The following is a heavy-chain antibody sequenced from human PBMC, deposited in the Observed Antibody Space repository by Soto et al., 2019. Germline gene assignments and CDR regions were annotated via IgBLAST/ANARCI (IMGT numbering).Heavy chain of an antibody. J-gene: IGHJ4*02. CDR1: CGSFSGYY. CDR2: INHSGST. D-gene: IGHD3-16*02. V-gene: IGHV4-34*01. CDR3: ASIMITFGGVIVRHIDY. Sequence: SETLSLTCAVYCGSFSGYYWSWIRQPPGKGLEWIGEINHSGSTNYNPSLKSRVTISVDTSKNQFSLKLSSVTAADTAVYYCASIMITFGGVIVRHIDYWGQGTLVTVSS.